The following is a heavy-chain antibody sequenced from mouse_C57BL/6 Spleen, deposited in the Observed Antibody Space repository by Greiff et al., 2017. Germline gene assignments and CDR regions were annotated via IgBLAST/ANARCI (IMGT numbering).Heavy chain of an antibody. CDR2: IWGDGST. CDR1: GFSFTSYG. CDR3: AKLHYDYDWYFDV. V-gene: IGHV2-3*01. D-gene: IGHD2-4*01. Sequence: VKLVESGPGLVAPSQSLSISCTVSGFSFTSYGVSWVRQPPGKGLEWLGVIWGDGSTTYHSALISSLSISKDNSKSQVFVKLNSRQSDDTAAYYCAKLHYDYDWYFDVWGTGTTVTVSS. J-gene: IGHJ1*03.